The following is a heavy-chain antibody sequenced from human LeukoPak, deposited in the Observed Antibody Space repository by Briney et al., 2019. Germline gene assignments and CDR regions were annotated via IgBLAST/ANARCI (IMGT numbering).Heavy chain of an antibody. D-gene: IGHD3-22*01. V-gene: IGHV4-31*03. CDR1: GGSISSGGYY. CDR3: ARLLVGVITTHSGDC. CDR2: IYYSGST. Sequence: PSETLSLTCTVSGGSISSGGYYWSWIRQHPGKGLEWIGYIYYSGSTYYNPSLKGRVTISVDTSKNQFSLKLSSVAAADTAVYYCARLLVGVITTHSGDCWGQGTLVTVSS. J-gene: IGHJ4*02.